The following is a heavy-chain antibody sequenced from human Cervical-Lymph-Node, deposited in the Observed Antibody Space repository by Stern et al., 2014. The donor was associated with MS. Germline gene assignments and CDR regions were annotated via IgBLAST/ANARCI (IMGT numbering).Heavy chain of an antibody. J-gene: IGHJ4*02. V-gene: IGHV5-51*01. CDR1: GYTFATYW. D-gene: IGHD4-23*01. CDR2: IYPGDSDT. Sequence: EVQLVESGAEVKKPGESLKISCKASGYTFATYWIGWVRQMPGEGLEWMGIIYPGDSDTRYSPSFQGQVTMSADKSITTAYVQWSSLKASDPATYYCARVDGGTLVWGQGTLVTVSS. CDR3: ARVDGGTLV.